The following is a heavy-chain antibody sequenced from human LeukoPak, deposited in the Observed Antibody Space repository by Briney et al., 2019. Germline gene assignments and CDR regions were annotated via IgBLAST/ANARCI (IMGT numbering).Heavy chain of an antibody. CDR1: GFTFSTYG. J-gene: IGHJ4*02. Sequence: PGGSLRLSCAASGFTFSTYGMHWVRQASGKGLEWVGRIRSKANNYATAYTASVKGRFTVSRDDSKNTTYLQMNSLKTEDTAVYYCTSEVGYWGQGTLVTVSS. CDR3: TSEVGY. CDR2: IRSKANNYAT. V-gene: IGHV3-73*01. D-gene: IGHD1-26*01.